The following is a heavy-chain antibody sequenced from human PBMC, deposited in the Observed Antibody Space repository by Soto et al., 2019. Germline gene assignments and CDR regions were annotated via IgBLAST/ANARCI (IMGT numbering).Heavy chain of an antibody. CDR2: ISYDGSNK. D-gene: IGHD3-10*01. CDR1: GFTFSSYG. Sequence: GGSLRLSCAASGFTFSSYGMHWVRQAPGKGLEWVAFISYDGSNKYYADSVKGRFTISRDNSKNTLYLQMNSLRAEDTAVYYCANSDYDGPGAPDYWGQGTLVTVSS. V-gene: IGHV3-30*18. J-gene: IGHJ4*02. CDR3: ANSDYDGPGAPDY.